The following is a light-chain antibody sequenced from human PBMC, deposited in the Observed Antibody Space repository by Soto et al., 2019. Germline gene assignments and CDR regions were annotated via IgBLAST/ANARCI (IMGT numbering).Light chain of an antibody. J-gene: IGLJ1*01. CDR2: QDN. CDR1: NWGSTY. V-gene: IGLV3-1*01. CDR3: QAWDSHTYV. Sequence: SYELTQPPSVSVSPGQTASITCSGGNWGSTYAAWHQQRPGQSPLLIIYQDNKRPSGIPERFSGSISGNTATLTISGTQTLDEADYYCQAWDSHTYVFGTGTKLTVL.